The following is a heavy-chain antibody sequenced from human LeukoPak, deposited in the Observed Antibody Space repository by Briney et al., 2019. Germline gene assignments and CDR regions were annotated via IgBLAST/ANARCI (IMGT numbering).Heavy chain of an antibody. CDR3: ARKIRVPYGSGSYPNDY. D-gene: IGHD3-10*01. CDR2: IYHSGST. V-gene: IGHV4-4*02. J-gene: IGHJ4*02. Sequence: PSETLSLTCAVSGGSISSSNWWSWVRQPPGKGLEWIGEIYHSGSTNYNPSLKSRVTISVDRSKNQFSLKLSSVTAADTAVYYCARKIRVPYGSGSYPNDYWGQGTLVTVSS. CDR1: GGSISSSNW.